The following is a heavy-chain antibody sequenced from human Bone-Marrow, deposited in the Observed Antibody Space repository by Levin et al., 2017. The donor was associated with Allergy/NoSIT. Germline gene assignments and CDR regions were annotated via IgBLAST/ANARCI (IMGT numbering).Heavy chain of an antibody. CDR2: TWQDGSNN. J-gene: IGHJ6*02. CDR1: GFTFRDYD. CDR3: ARRQRELRAGYLSWGPKKRTTKYHAVDV. V-gene: IGHV3-33*01. D-gene: IGHD5-24*01. Sequence: GGSLRLSCSTSGFTFRDYDIHWVRQAPGKGLEWVAVTWQDGSNNYYADSVKGRFSISRDNPRKTVYLQMNSLRVEDTAVYFCARRQRELRAGYLSWGPKKRTTKYHAVDVWGQGTTVIVSS.